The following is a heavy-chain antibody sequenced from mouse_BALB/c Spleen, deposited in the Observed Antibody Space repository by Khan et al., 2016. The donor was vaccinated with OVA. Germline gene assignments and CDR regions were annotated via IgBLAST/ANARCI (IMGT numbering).Heavy chain of an antibody. J-gene: IGHJ2*01. D-gene: IGHD1-1*01. Sequence: EVQLVESGPGLVKPSQSLSLTCTVTGYSITSDYAWNWIRQFPGNKLEWMGFISYSGRTSYNPSLKSRISITRDTSKNQFFLQLNSVTTEDTATYYCARSETITTVVATDFDYWGQGTTLTVSS. V-gene: IGHV3-2*02. CDR3: ARSETITTVVATDFDY. CDR1: GYSITSDYA. CDR2: ISYSGRT.